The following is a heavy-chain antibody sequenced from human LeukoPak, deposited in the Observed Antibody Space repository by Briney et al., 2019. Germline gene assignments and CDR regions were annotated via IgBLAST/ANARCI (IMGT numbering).Heavy chain of an antibody. CDR3: ARAGGNSPEYFQH. CDR2: ISYDGSNK. D-gene: IGHD1-26*01. V-gene: IGHV3-30*01. CDR1: GFTFSSYA. J-gene: IGHJ1*01. Sequence: GSLRLSCAASGFTFSSYALHWVRQAPGKGLEWVAVISYDGSNKYYADSVKGRFTISRDNSKNTLYLQMNSLRAEDTAVYYCARAGGNSPEYFQHWGQGTLVTVSS.